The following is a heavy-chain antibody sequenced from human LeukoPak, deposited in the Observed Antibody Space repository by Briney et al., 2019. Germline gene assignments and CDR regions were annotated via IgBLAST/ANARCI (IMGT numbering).Heavy chain of an antibody. CDR2: IYYNGNT. CDR3: ARERADYHAPIHFMDV. CDR1: GASISNYY. Sequence: SETLSLTCTVSGASISNYYWCWVRQAPGQGLEWIGNIYYNGNTNYNPSLKSRISISVDMSKNHFSLRLSSVPAADTAVYHGARERADYHAPIHFMDVWGKGATVAVSS. J-gene: IGHJ6*03. V-gene: IGHV4-59*01. D-gene: IGHD3-10*01.